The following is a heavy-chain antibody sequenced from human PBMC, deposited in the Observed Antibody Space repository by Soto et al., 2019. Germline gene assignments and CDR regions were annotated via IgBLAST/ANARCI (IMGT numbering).Heavy chain of an antibody. CDR2: IWFDGSNK. CDR1: GFTFSNCG. Sequence: QVQLVEAGGGVVQHGRSLRLSCVASGFTFSNCGMHWVRQAPGKGLERVAIIWFDGSNKYYADSVKGRVTISRDNSKNPLYLQMNSLRAEDTAVYYCARGAGYNNGWFAGVENFDQWGQGTLVTVSS. CDR3: ARGAGYNNGWFAGVENFDQ. V-gene: IGHV3-33*01. D-gene: IGHD6-19*01. J-gene: IGHJ4*02.